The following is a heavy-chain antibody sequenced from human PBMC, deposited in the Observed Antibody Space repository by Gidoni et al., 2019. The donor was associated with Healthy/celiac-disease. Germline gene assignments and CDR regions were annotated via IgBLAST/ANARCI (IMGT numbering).Heavy chain of an antibody. Sequence: QVQLQQWGAGLLKPSETLSLQCAVYGGSFSGCYWSWIRQPPGKGLDWIGEINHSGSTNYNPSLNSRVTISLDTSKTPFSLKLSSVTAADTAVYYCAAVRRDGYKFICGQGTMVTVSS. V-gene: IGHV4-34*01. CDR2: INHSGST. J-gene: IGHJ3*02. CDR1: GGSFSGCY. D-gene: IGHD5-12*01. CDR3: AAVRRDGYKFI.